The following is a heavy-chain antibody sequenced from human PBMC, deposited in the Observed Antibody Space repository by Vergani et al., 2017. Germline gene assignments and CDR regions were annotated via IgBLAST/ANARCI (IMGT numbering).Heavy chain of an antibody. CDR3: VKEKIDLGSYCFDS. V-gene: IGHV3-23*01. J-gene: IGHJ4*03. CDR2: ISGPGLST. D-gene: IGHD1-26*01. CDR1: GFTFSNSA. Sequence: EVHLLESGGGLVQSGGSLRLSCAASGFTFSNSAVSWVRQAPGRGLAWVSSISGPGLSTYYADSVKGRFSISRDNSKNTVFLQMHSLRAEDTAIYYCVKEKIDLGSYCFDSWGQGILVTVSS.